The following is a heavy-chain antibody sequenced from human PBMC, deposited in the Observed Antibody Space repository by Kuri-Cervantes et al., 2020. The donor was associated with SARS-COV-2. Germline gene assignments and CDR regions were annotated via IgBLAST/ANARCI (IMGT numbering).Heavy chain of an antibody. CDR1: GGSISSYY. CDR2: IYYSGST. D-gene: IGHD6-13*01. Sequence: SETLSLTCTVSGGSISSYYWSWIRQPPGKGLEWIGYIYYSGSTNYNPSLKSRVTISVDTSKNQFSLKLSSVTAADTAVYYCAKDLSRAAALTGAQVLWGQGTLVTVSS. J-gene: IGHJ4*02. V-gene: IGHV4-59*01. CDR3: AKDLSRAAALTGAQVL.